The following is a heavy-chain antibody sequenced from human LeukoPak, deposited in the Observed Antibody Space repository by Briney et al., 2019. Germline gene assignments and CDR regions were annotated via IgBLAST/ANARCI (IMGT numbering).Heavy chain of an antibody. D-gene: IGHD3/OR15-3a*01. CDR1: GFSFGKYW. CDR3: ARDQYDTWSRRGNFDS. J-gene: IGHJ4*02. Sequence: GGSLRLSCVASGFSFGKYWMSWVRQAPGKGLEWVANIKLDGSEKNYVDSVKGRFTISRDNTQNSLYLQMNSLRAEDTAVFYCARDQYDTWSRRGNFDSWGQGTLVIVSS. V-gene: IGHV3-7*03. CDR2: IKLDGSEK.